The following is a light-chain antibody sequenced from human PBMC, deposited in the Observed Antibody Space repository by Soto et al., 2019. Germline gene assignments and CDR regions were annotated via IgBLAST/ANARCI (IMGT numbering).Light chain of an antibody. J-gene: IGLJ2*01. CDR1: SSDVGGYNY. CDR3: QSYDSSLSAVV. Sequence: QSALTQPASVSGSPGQSITISCTGTSSDVGGYNYVSWYQQHPGKAPKLIIYEVSNRPSGVSNRFSGSKSGTSASLAITGLQAEDEADYYCQSYDSSLSAVVFGGGTKVTVL. V-gene: IGLV2-14*01. CDR2: EVS.